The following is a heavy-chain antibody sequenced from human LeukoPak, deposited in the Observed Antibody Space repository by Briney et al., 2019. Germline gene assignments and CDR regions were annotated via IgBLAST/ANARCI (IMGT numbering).Heavy chain of an antibody. Sequence: GGSLRLSCAASGFTFSSYWMSWVRQAPGKGLEWVANIKQDGSEKYYVDSVKGRFTISRDNAKNSLYLQMTSLRAEDTAVYYCARDSYDFWSGYYIDYWGQGTLVTVSS. D-gene: IGHD3-3*01. J-gene: IGHJ4*02. CDR1: GFTFSSYW. V-gene: IGHV3-7*01. CDR2: IKQDGSEK. CDR3: ARDSYDFWSGYYIDY.